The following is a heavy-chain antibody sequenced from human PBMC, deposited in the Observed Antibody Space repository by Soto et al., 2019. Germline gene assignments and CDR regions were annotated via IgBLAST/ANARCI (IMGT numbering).Heavy chain of an antibody. D-gene: IGHD3-22*01. J-gene: IGHJ4*02. CDR1: GYSFTSYW. CDR2: IYPGDSDT. Sequence: VQLVQSGAEVKKPGESLKISCKGSGYSFTSYWIGWVRQMPGKGLEWMGIIYPGDSDTRYSPSFQAQVPISADKSSSTASLQWSSLKASDTAMYYCARRDSSGYYCFHDWGQGTLVTVSS. V-gene: IGHV5-51*01. CDR3: ARRDSSGYYCFHD.